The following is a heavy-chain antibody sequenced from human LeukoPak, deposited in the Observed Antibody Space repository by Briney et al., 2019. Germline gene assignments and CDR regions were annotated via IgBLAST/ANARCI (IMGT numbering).Heavy chain of an antibody. CDR3: AKDQDIVVVPAAQSSYDY. CDR1: GFTFSSYG. CDR2: IRYDGSNK. Sequence: GGSLRLSCAASGFTFSSYGMHWVRQAPCKGLEWVAFIRYDGSNKYYADSVKGRFTISRDNSKNTLYLQMNSLRAEDTAVYYCAKDQDIVVVPAAQSSYDYWGQGTLVTVSS. J-gene: IGHJ4*02. V-gene: IGHV3-30*02. D-gene: IGHD2-2*01.